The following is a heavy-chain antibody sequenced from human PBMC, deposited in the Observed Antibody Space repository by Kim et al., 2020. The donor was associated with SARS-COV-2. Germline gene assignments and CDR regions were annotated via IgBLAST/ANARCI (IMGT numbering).Heavy chain of an antibody. J-gene: IGHJ4*02. CDR2: ISGSGGST. Sequence: GGSLRLSCAASGFTFSSYAMSWVRQAPGKGLEWVSAISGSGGSTYYADSVKGRFTISRDNSKNTLYLQMNSLRAEDTAVYYCAKDSGIAVAGTVYYWGQGTLVTVSS. CDR3: AKDSGIAVAGTVYY. V-gene: IGHV3-23*01. D-gene: IGHD6-19*01. CDR1: GFTFSSYA.